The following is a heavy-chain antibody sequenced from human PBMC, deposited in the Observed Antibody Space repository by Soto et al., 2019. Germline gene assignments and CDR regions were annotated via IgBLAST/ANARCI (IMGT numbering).Heavy chain of an antibody. V-gene: IGHV4-34*01. CDR3: ARGLITGSLYSGCWYYFDS. Sequence: QVQLQQSGAGLLKPSETLSLTCAVYGESFSGYIWTWIRQTPGKGLQWIGQINHSGSASYNPSLRSRVTISVYTSNSQFALELSSVTAADTAVYYCARGLITGSLYSGCWYYFDSWGQGTQVTVSS. J-gene: IGHJ4*02. D-gene: IGHD2-15*01. CDR1: GESFSGYI. CDR2: INHSGSA.